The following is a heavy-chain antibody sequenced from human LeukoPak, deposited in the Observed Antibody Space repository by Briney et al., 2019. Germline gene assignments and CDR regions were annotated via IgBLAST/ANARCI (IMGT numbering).Heavy chain of an antibody. J-gene: IGHJ4*02. V-gene: IGHV3-9*01. D-gene: IGHD3-3*01. CDR3: AKGLGGIFGVGTY. CDR1: GFTFDDYA. CDR2: VSWNSDNI. Sequence: PGGSLRLSCVASGFTFDDYAIHWVRQAPGKGLEWVSGVSWNSDNIDYADSVKGRFTISRDNAKNFVYLQMNSLRAEDTAVYYCAKGLGGIFGVGTYWGQGTLVPVSS.